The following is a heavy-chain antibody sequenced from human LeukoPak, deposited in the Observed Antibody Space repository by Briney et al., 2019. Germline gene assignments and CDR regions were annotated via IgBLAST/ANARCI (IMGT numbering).Heavy chain of an antibody. CDR1: GGSISGYY. V-gene: IGHV4-59*01. CDR3: ARGYCSGGSCWGY. J-gene: IGHJ4*02. CDR2: IYYSGST. D-gene: IGHD2-15*01. Sequence: SETLSLTCTVSGGSISGYYWSWIRQPPGKGLEWIGYIYYSGSTNYNPSLKSRLTISVDTSMHQFSLKLTSVTAADTAVYYCARGYCSGGSCWGYWGQGTLVTVSS.